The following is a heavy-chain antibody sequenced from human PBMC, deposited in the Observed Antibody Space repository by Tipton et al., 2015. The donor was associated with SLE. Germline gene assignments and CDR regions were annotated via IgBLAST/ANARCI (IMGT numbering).Heavy chain of an antibody. V-gene: IGHV4-59*12. CDR2: IYYSGST. D-gene: IGHD4-23*01. CDR3: ARDRGGNYLSAFDI. Sequence: TLSLTCTVSGGSISSYYWSWIRQPPGKGLEWIGYIYYSGSTNYNPSLKSRVTISVDTSKNQFSLNLSSMTAADTAVYYCARDRGGNYLSAFDIWGQGTMVTVSS. CDR1: GGSISSYY. J-gene: IGHJ3*02.